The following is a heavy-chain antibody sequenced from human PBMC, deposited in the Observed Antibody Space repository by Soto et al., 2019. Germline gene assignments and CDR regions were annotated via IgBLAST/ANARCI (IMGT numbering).Heavy chain of an antibody. CDR3: AREGVPRGARLFDY. D-gene: IGHD1-26*01. CDR1: GGSISSGGYY. CDR2: IYYSGST. V-gene: IGHV4-31*03. Sequence: QVQLQESGPGLVKPSQTLSLTCTVSGGSISSGGYYWSWIRQHPGKGLEWIGYIYYSGSTYYNPSLKSRVTISVDTSKNQFSLKLSSVTAAVTAVYYCAREGVPRGARLFDYWGQGTLVTVSS. J-gene: IGHJ4*02.